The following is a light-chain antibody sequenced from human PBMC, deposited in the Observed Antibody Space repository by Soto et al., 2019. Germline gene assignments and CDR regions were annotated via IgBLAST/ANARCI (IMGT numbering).Light chain of an antibody. V-gene: IGKV3-20*01. CDR3: QQYNNWPRA. CDR1: QSVSNNY. CDR2: GAS. Sequence: DIVLTQSPGTLSLSPGERATLSCRSSQSVSNNYLAWYQQKPGQAPRLIIYGASNRATGIPDRFSGSGSGTEFTLTISSLQPEDVAVYYCQQYNNWPRAFGQGTKVDIK. J-gene: IGKJ1*01.